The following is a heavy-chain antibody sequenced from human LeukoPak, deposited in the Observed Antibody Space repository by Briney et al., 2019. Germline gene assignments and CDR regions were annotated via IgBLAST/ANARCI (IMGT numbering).Heavy chain of an antibody. Sequence: SETLSLTGTVSGGSISSGDYYWSWIRQPPGKGLEWIGYIYYSGSTYYNPSLKSRVTISVDTSKNQFSLKLSSVTAADTAVYYCARDSGYYGSGSYYTFDYWGQGTLVTVSS. D-gene: IGHD3-10*01. V-gene: IGHV4-30-4*01. CDR1: GGSISSGDYY. J-gene: IGHJ4*02. CDR2: IYYSGST. CDR3: ARDSGYYGSGSYYTFDY.